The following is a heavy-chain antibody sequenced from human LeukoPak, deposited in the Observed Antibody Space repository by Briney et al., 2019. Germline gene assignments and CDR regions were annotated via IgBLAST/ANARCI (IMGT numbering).Heavy chain of an antibody. CDR2: INAGNGNT. V-gene: IGHV1-3*01. Sequence: ASVKVSCKASGYTFTSYAMHWVRQAPGQRLEWMGWINAGNGNTRYSQKFQGRVTITRDTSASTAYMELSSLRSEDTAVYYCARDGSPRDTMIVVVTREGFDYWGQGTLVTVSS. D-gene: IGHD3-22*01. J-gene: IGHJ4*02. CDR3: ARDGSPRDTMIVVVTREGFDY. CDR1: GYTFTSYA.